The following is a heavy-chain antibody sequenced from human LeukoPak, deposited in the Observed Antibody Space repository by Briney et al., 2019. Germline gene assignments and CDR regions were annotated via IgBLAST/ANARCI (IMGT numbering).Heavy chain of an antibody. CDR1: GYTFTSYG. Sequence: VKVSCKASGYTFTSYGISWVRQAPGQGLEWMGWISAYNGNTNYAQKLQGRVTMTTDTSTSTAYMELRSLRSDDTAVYYCARESIAVAGTYFDYWGQGTLVTVSS. V-gene: IGHV1-18*01. CDR3: ARESIAVAGTYFDY. CDR2: ISAYNGNT. J-gene: IGHJ4*02. D-gene: IGHD6-19*01.